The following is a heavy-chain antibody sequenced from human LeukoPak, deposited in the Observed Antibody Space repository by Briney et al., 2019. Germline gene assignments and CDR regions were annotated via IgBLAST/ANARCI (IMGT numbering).Heavy chain of an antibody. J-gene: IGHJ4*02. CDR1: GYTFIGYY. CDR2: INPNSGDT. CDR3: VSNNWNVWLGY. D-gene: IGHD1-20*01. V-gene: IGHV1-2*02. Sequence: ASVKVSCKASGYTFIGYYMHWVRQAPGQGLEWMGWINPNSGDTNYAQKFQGRVTMTRDTSISTAYMELSRLKSDDTAVYYCVSNNWNVWLGYWGQGTLVTVSS.